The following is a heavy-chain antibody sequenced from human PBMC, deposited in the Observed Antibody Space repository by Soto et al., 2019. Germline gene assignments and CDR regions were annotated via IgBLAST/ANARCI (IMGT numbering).Heavy chain of an antibody. Sequence: ASVKVSCKASGYTFTSYHIHWVRQAPGQGLEWMGIINPSGGDTNYAQKLQGRVTMTTDTSTSTAYMELRSLRSDDTAVYYCARVDGWFDPWGQGTLVTVSS. V-gene: IGHV1-46*01. CDR1: GYTFTSYH. CDR2: INPSGGDT. CDR3: ARVDGWFDP. J-gene: IGHJ5*02.